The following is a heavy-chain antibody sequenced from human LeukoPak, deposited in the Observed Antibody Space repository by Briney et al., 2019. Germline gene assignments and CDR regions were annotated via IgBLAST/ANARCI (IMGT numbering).Heavy chain of an antibody. D-gene: IGHD3-16*01. CDR2: MYTGGTT. Sequence: GGPRRLSCTAWGFTVSGTHVTWIPQAPQKGLECVSAMYTGGTTYFADSVTGRFTVSRDTSRNTLFLHMNNLRAEDTAVYYCAKDEATSGGGLASWGQGTLVIVSS. CDR3: AKDEATSGGGLAS. CDR1: GFTVSGTH. V-gene: IGHV3-53*01. J-gene: IGHJ5*01.